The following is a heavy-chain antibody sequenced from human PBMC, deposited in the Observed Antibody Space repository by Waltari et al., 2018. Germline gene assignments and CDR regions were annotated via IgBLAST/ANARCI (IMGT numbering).Heavy chain of an antibody. D-gene: IGHD4-17*01. V-gene: IGHV3-23*01. CDR2: SSGSGGST. Sequence: EVQLLESGGGLVQPGGSLRLSCAASGFTFSSYAMSWVRQAPGRGLGWVSGSSGSGGSTYYTDAGNGRVTISRDNSKNTLYLQMNSLRAEDTAVYYCAKDRSPPTVTNEADYWGQGTLVTVSS. J-gene: IGHJ4*02. CDR1: GFTFSSYA. CDR3: AKDRSPPTVTNEADY.